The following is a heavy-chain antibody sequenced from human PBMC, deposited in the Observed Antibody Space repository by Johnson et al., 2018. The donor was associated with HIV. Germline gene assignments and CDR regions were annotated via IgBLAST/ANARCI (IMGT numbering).Heavy chain of an antibody. CDR3: ARLSGTYQT. D-gene: IGHD1-26*01. J-gene: IGHJ3*01. Sequence: VQLVESGGALVQPGGSLKLSCAGSGFTFSASAMHWVRQASGKGLEWVGRIRSNANNYATASAASVKGRFSISRDDSKNTAYLQMSSLKTEDTAIYYCARLSGTYQTWGQGTMVTVSS. CDR1: GFTFSASA. CDR2: IRSNANNYAT. V-gene: IGHV3-73*01.